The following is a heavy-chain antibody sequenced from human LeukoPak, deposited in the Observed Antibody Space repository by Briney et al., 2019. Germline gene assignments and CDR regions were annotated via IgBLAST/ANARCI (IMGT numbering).Heavy chain of an antibody. CDR3: AKEYCSGGSCLNY. D-gene: IGHD2-15*01. CDR2: IRYDGSNK. Sequence: GGSLRLSCAASGFTVSSNYMSWVRQAPGKGLEWVAFIRYDGSNKYYADSVKGRFTISRDNSKNTLYLQMNSLRAEDTAVYYCAKEYCSGGSCLNYWGQGTLVTVSS. V-gene: IGHV3-30*02. CDR1: GFTVSSNY. J-gene: IGHJ4*02.